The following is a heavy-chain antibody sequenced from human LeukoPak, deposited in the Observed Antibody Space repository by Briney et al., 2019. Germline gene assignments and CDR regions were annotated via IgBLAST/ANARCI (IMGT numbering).Heavy chain of an antibody. V-gene: IGHV3-7*01. CDR3: ARRVVVPAAPYYFDY. CDR1: GFTFSTYW. J-gene: IGHJ4*02. Sequence: GGSLRLSCAASGFTFSTYWMSWVRQAPGKGLEWVAVIKQDGTEKYYVDSVKGRFTISRDNAKNTLYLQMNSLRAEDTAVYYCARRVVVPAAPYYFDYWGQGTLVTVSS. CDR2: IKQDGTEK. D-gene: IGHD2-2*01.